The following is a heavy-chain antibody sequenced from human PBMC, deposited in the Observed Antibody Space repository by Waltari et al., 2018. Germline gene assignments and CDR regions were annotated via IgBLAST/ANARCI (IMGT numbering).Heavy chain of an antibody. CDR2: IYHSGST. Sequence: QVQLQESGPGLVKPSETLSLTCAVSGYSISSGYYWGWIRQHPGKGREWIGSIYHSGSTYYNPSLKSRVTISVDTSKNQFSLKLSSVTAADTAVYYCARLPPLLPDIVGATTRWFDPWGQGTLVTVSS. D-gene: IGHD1-26*01. J-gene: IGHJ5*02. V-gene: IGHV4-38-2*01. CDR1: GYSISSGYY. CDR3: ARLPPLLPDIVGATTRWFDP.